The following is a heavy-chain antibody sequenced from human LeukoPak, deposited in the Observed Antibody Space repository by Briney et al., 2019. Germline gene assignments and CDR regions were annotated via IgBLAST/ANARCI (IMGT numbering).Heavy chain of an antibody. J-gene: IGHJ4*02. CDR3: AILHGSCSGGSCYSDFDY. CDR2: INPSGGST. V-gene: IGHV1-46*01. CDR1: GYTFTSYF. Sequence: GASVKVSCKASGYTFTSYFMHWVRQAPGQGLEWMGIINPSGGSTSYAQMFQGRVTMTRDTSTSTVYMELSSLRSGDTAVYYCAILHGSCSGGSCYSDFDYWGQGTLVTVSS. D-gene: IGHD2-15*01.